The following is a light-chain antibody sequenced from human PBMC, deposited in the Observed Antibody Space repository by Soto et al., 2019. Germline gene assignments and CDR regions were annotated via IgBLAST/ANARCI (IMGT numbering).Light chain of an antibody. CDR3: QQRELT. CDR2: DAS. V-gene: IGKV3-11*01. J-gene: IGKJ4*01. CDR1: QSVSSY. Sequence: IGLTQSPATLSLSPGERATLSCRASQSVSSYLAWYQQKPGQAPRLLIYDASNRATGIPARFSGSGSGTDFTLTISSLEPEDFAVYYCQQRELTFGGGTKVEIK.